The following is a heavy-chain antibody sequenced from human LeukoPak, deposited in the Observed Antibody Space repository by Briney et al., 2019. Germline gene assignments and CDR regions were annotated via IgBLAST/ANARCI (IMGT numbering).Heavy chain of an antibody. CDR2: ISGSGGST. Sequence: SCKASGGTFSSYAISWVRQAPGKGLEWVSAISGSGGSTYYADSVKGRFTISRDNSKNTLYLQMNSLRAEDTAVYYCAKGPFDYWGQGTLVTVSS. V-gene: IGHV3-23*01. J-gene: IGHJ4*02. CDR1: GGTFSSYA. CDR3: AKGPFDY.